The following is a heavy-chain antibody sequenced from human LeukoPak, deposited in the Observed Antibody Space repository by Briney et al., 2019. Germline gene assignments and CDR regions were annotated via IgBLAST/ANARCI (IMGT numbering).Heavy chain of an antibody. CDR2: ISHDGNSK. J-gene: IGHJ4*02. V-gene: IGHV3-30*04. D-gene: IGHD5-18*01. CDR1: TFTFNSYA. Sequence: GGSLRLSCAASTFTFNSYAMHWVRQAPGKGLEWVAAISHDGNSKYYTESVKGRFTISRDNSKNTLYLQMNSLRGEDTAVYYCSRLRGYSYGYADYWGQGTLVTVSS. CDR3: SRLRGYSYGYADY.